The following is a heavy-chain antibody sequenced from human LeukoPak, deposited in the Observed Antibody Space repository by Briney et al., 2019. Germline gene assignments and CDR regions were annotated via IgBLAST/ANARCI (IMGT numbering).Heavy chain of an antibody. CDR3: ARYCGGDCYSSYYYYYGMDV. Sequence: SETLSLTCTVSGGSISSYYWSWIRQPPGKGLEWIGYIYYSGSTNYNPSLKSRVTISVDTSKNQFSLKLSSMTAADTAVYYCARYCGGDCYSSYYYYYGMDVWGQGTTVTVSS. J-gene: IGHJ6*02. CDR1: GGSISSYY. D-gene: IGHD2-21*02. V-gene: IGHV4-59*01. CDR2: IYYSGST.